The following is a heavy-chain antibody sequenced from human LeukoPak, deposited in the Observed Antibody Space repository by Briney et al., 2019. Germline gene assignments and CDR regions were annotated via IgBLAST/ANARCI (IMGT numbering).Heavy chain of an antibody. CDR3: ARAKCGGDCCPYYFDY. V-gene: IGHV3-66*01. J-gene: IGHJ4*02. CDR2: IYSGGST. Sequence: GGSLRLSCAASEFTVSSNYMSWVRQAPGKGLEWVSVIYSGGSTYYADSVKGRFTISRDNSKNTLYLQMNSLRAEDTAVYYCARAKCGGDCCPYYFDYWGEGTLATASS. D-gene: IGHD2-21*02. CDR1: EFTVSSNY.